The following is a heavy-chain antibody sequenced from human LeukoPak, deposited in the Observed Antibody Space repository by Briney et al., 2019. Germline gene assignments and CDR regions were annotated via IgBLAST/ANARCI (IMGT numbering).Heavy chain of an antibody. V-gene: IGHV3-21*01. Sequence: SGGSLRLSCAASGLTLSSYSMNWVPQSTGKGLEWVSSISRSSSYIYYADSVKGRFTIYRDNAKNPLYLQMNSLRAEDTAVYYCARTAAVGSSWSFGSDWFDPWGQGTLVTVSS. J-gene: IGHJ5*02. CDR3: ARTAAVGSSWSFGSDWFDP. D-gene: IGHD6-13*01. CDR1: GLTLSSYS. CDR2: ISRSSSYI.